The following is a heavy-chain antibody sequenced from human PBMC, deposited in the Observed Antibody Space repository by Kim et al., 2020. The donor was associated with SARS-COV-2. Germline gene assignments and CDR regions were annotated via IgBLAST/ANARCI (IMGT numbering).Heavy chain of an antibody. J-gene: IGHJ5*02. CDR2: INHSGST. CDR3: ARVGRIAVALRP. Sequence: SETLSLTCAVYGGSFSGYYWSWIRQPPGKGLEWIGEINHSGSTNYNPSLKSRVTISVDTSKNQFSLKLSSVTAADTAVYYCARVGRIAVALRPWGQGTLVTVSS. D-gene: IGHD6-19*01. CDR1: GGSFSGYY. V-gene: IGHV4-34*01.